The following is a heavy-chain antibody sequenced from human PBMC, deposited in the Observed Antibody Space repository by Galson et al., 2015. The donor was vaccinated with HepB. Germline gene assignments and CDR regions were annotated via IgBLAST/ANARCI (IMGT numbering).Heavy chain of an antibody. CDR2: ISAYNGNT. J-gene: IGHJ5*02. CDR1: GYTFTSYG. CDR3: ARGGYCSGGTCFGFDP. V-gene: IGHV1-18*04. D-gene: IGHD2-15*01. Sequence: SVKVSCKASGYTFTSYGISWVRQAPGQGLEWIGWISAYNGNTNYAQKLQGRVTMTTDTSTSTAYMELRSLRSDETAVYYCARGGYCSGGTCFGFDPWGQGTLVTVSS.